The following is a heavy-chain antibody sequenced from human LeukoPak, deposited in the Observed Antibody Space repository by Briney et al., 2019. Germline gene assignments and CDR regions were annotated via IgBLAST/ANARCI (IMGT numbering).Heavy chain of an antibody. D-gene: IGHD3-22*01. CDR3: ARSRQDYYDSSGFAYYFDY. V-gene: IGHV1-46*01. J-gene: IGHJ4*02. Sequence: ASVKVSCKASGYTFTSYYMHWVRQAPGQGLEWMGIINPSGGSTSYAQKFQGRVTMTRDTSTSTVYMELSSLRSEDTAVYYCARSRQDYYDSSGFAYYFDYWGQGTLVTVSS. CDR1: GYTFTSYY. CDR2: INPSGGST.